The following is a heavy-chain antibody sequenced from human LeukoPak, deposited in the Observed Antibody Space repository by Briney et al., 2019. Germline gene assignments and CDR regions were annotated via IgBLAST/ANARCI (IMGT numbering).Heavy chain of an antibody. CDR2: IYPGDFDT. J-gene: IGHJ4*02. CDR3: ARRAVTTGYFDY. CDR1: GYSFTSYW. V-gene: IGHV5-51*01. Sequence: GESLKISCKGSGYSFTSYWIAWVRQMPGKGLEWMGIIYPGDFDTRYSPSFRGQVTISADKSISTAYLQWSSLKASDTAVYYSARRAVTTGYFDYWGQGSLVTVSS. D-gene: IGHD4-17*01.